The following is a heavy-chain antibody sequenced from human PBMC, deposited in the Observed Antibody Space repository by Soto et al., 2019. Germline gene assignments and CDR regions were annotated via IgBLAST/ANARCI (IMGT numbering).Heavy chain of an antibody. V-gene: IGHV1-69*01. CDR1: GGTFSSYA. CDR2: IIPIFGTA. J-gene: IGHJ6*02. Sequence: QVQLVQSGAEVKKPGSSVKVSCKASGGTFSSYAISWVRQAPGQGLEWMGGIIPIFGTANYAQKFQGRVTITADESTRTGYMELSSLSSEDTAVDYCARAPARPNYYYYGMDVWGQGTTVTVSS. CDR3: ARAPARPNYYYYGMDV.